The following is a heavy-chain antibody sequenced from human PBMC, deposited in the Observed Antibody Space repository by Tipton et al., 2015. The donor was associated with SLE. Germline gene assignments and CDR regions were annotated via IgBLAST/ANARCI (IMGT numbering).Heavy chain of an antibody. CDR1: GAPITSGGFF. CDR2: VSYSGST. J-gene: IGHJ4*02. D-gene: IGHD3-10*01. Sequence: LRLSCTVSGAPITSGGFFWSWIRQHPGKGLEWIGYVSYSGSTSYNPSLKSRVTMSIDTSKDQFSLKLTSVTAADTAVYFCARDIYGSGSPLRYFDLWGQGTLVTVSS. V-gene: IGHV4-31*03. CDR3: ARDIYGSGSPLRYFDL.